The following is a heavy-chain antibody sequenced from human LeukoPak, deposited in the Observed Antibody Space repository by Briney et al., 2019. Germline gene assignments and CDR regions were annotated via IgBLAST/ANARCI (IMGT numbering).Heavy chain of an antibody. D-gene: IGHD3-22*01. Sequence: SVKVSCKASGYTFTDYYMHWVRQAPGQGLEWMGGVIPIFGTANYAQKFQGRVTITADESTSTAYMELSSLRSEDTAVYYCARSPYDSSGYYYFDYWGQGTLVTVSS. V-gene: IGHV1-69*13. CDR2: VIPIFGTA. CDR3: ARSPYDSSGYYYFDY. CDR1: GYTFTDYY. J-gene: IGHJ4*02.